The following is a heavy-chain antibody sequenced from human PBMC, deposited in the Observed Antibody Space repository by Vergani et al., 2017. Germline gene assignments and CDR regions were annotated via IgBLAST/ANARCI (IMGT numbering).Heavy chain of an antibody. CDR3: AKDWEMTTVVERDY. CDR2: ISGSGGST. D-gene: IGHD4-11*01. J-gene: IGHJ4*02. V-gene: IGHV3-23*01. Sequence: EVQLLESGGGLVQPGGSLRLSCAASGFTFSSYAMSWVRPAPGKGLEWVSAISGSGGSTYYADSVKGRFTISRDNSKNTLYRQMNSLRAEDTAVYYCAKDWEMTTVVERDYWGQGTLVTVSS. CDR1: GFTFSSYA.